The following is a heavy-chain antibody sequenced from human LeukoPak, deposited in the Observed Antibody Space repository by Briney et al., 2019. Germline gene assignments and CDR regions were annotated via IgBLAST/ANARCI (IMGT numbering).Heavy chain of an antibody. D-gene: IGHD6-19*01. V-gene: IGHV4-39*07. Sequence: SETLSLTCTVSGGSISSSSYYWGWIRQPPGKGLEWIGSIYYSGSTYYNPSLKSRVTISVDTSKNQFSLKLSSVTAADTAVYYCARDGGWAAFDIWGQGTMVTVSS. J-gene: IGHJ3*02. CDR3: ARDGGWAAFDI. CDR2: IYYSGST. CDR1: GGSISSSSYY.